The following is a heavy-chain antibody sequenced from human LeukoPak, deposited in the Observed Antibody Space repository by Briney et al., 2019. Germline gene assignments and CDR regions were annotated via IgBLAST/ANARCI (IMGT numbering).Heavy chain of an antibody. D-gene: IGHD3-3*01. CDR1: GVTLSSYS. CDR2: ISSSSYYI. CDR3: ARVDDDLDAFDL. V-gene: IGHV3-21*01. Sequence: GGSLRLSCVASGVTLSSYSMTWVRQAPGKGLEWVSSISSSSYYIYYADSVTGRFTISRDNAKNSLFLQMSSVTSEDTAVYFCARVDDDLDAFDLWGQGTLVTVSS. J-gene: IGHJ3*01.